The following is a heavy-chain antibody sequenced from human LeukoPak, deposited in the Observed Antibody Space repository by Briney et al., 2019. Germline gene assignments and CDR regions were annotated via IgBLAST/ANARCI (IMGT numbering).Heavy chain of an antibody. V-gene: IGHV1-69*13. Sequence: SVKVSCKASGGTFSSYAISWVRQAPGQGLEWMGGIVPIFGTANYAQKFQGRVTITADESTSTAYMELSSLRSEDTAVYYCARPYRRSSYYYGMDVWGQGTTVTVSS. CDR3: ARPYRRSSYYYGMDV. CDR2: IVPIFGTA. J-gene: IGHJ6*02. CDR1: GGTFSSYA. D-gene: IGHD6-6*01.